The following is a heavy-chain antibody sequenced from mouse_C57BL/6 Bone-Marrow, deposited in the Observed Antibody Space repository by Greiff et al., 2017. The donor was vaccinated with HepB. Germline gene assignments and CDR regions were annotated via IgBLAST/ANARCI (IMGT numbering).Heavy chain of an antibody. CDR2: IYYSGTI. J-gene: IGHJ1*03. D-gene: IGHD3-1*01. CDR3: ARDGLNWYFDV. V-gene: IGHV3-5*01. Sequence: DVKLQESGPGLVKPSQTVFLTCTVTGISITTGNYRWSWIRQFPGNKLEWIGYIYYSGTITYNPSLTSRTTITRDTPKNQFFLEMNALTAEDTATYYCARDGLNWYFDVRGTGTTVTVSS. CDR1: GISITTGNYR.